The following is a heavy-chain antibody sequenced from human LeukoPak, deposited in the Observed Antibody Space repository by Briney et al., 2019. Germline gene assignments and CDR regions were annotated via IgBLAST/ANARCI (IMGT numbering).Heavy chain of an antibody. CDR2: IAYDGSNQ. D-gene: IGHD1-1*01. V-gene: IGHV3-30*18. CDR1: GFIFDTYG. Sequence: GRSLRLSCAASGFIFDTYGMLWVRQAPGKGLEWMAVIAYDGSNQYHADSVKGRFTISRDNSKNTLYLQMNSPRGEDTAVYYCAKEKAIGTINYGLDVWGQGTTVTVS. CDR3: AKEKAIGTINYGLDV. J-gene: IGHJ6*02.